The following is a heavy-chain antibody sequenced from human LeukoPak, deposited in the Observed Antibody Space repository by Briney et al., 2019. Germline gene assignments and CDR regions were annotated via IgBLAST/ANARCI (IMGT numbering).Heavy chain of an antibody. D-gene: IGHD3-22*01. CDR2: LYSGGGT. J-gene: IGHJ4*02. CDR3: ARGSDSSLDY. CDR1: GFTVGSNY. Sequence: GGSLRLSCAASGFTVGSNYMTWVRQAPGKGLEWVSVLYSGGGTYCADSVKGGFTISRDNSKNTLYLQMNSLRAEDTAVYYCARGSDSSLDYWGQGTLVTVSS. V-gene: IGHV3-66*01.